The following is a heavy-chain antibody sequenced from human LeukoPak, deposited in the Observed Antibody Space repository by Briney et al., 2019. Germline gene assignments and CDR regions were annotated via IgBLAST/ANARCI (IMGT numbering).Heavy chain of an antibody. Sequence: GGSLRLSCAASGFTFSSYWMNWVRQAPGKGLVWVSRIASDGSSTTYADSVKGRFSISRDNAKNTLYLQMNSLRAEDTAVYYCAKVRFGHWGQGTLVTASS. V-gene: IGHV3-74*01. CDR2: IASDGSST. J-gene: IGHJ5*02. CDR3: AKVRFGH. CDR1: GFTFSSYW.